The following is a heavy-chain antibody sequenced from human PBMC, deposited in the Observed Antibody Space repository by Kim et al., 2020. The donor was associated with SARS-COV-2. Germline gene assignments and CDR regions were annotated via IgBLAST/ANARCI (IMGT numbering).Heavy chain of an antibody. CDR1: GFTFSSSA. CDR2: ISGSGGSA. D-gene: IGHD3-22*01. Sequence: GGSLRLSCAASGFTFSSSAMSWVRQAPGKGLEWVSTISGSGGSAYYADSVKGRFTISRDSSRNTVNLQVNSLRAEDTAVYYCAKGYTSGYNYLFQYWGQGTLVTVSS. V-gene: IGHV3-23*01. CDR3: AKGYTSGYNYLFQY. J-gene: IGHJ1*01.